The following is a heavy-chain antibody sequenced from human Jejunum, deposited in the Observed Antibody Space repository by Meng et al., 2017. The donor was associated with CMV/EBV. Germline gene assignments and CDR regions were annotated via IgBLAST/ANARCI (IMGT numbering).Heavy chain of an antibody. CDR3: ARDQSGWGYFDA. J-gene: IGHJ5*02. D-gene: IGHD3-22*01. V-gene: IGHV1-18*01. CDR1: GYSFINYG. Sequence: SGYSFINYGSSWVRQAPGQGLEWMGWINVYKGNTNYAQKFQGRVIMTADTSTSTSYMELRSVRSDDTAIYFCARDQSGWGYFDAWGQGALVTVSS. CDR2: INVYKGNT.